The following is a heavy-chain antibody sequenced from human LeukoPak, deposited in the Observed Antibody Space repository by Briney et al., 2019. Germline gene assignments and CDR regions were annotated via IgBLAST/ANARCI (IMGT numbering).Heavy chain of an antibody. J-gene: IGHJ3*02. CDR2: ISSSSSYI. CDR3: ARDQTYYYDSGGYDAFDI. V-gene: IGHV3-21*01. Sequence: GGSLRLSCAASGFTFSSYSMNWVRQAPGKGLEWVSSISSSSSYIYYADSVKGRFTISRDNAKNSLYLQMNSLRAEDTAVYYCARDQTYYYDSGGYDAFDIWGQGTMVTVSS. CDR1: GFTFSSYS. D-gene: IGHD3-22*01.